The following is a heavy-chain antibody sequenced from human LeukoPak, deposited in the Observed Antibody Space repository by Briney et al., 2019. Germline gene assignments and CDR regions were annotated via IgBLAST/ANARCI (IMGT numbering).Heavy chain of an antibody. CDR1: GYYISDGYY. CDR2: FYHSGST. CDR3: ARVFYGDYESLYYFDY. D-gene: IGHD4-17*01. J-gene: IGHJ4*02. Sequence: PSEILSLTCTVSGYYISDGYYWGWIRQPPGKGLEWIGSFYHSGSTYYNPSLKSRVTMSVDTSKNQFSLKLSSVTAADTAVYYCARVFYGDYESLYYFDYWGQGTLVTVSS. V-gene: IGHV4-38-2*02.